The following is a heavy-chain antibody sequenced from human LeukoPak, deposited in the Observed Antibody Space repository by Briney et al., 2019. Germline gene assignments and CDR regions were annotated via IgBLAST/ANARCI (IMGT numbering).Heavy chain of an antibody. CDR3: ARDGNYYYDSSGLFDH. CDR2: IYTSGST. D-gene: IGHD3-22*01. CDR1: GGSISSGSYY. J-gene: IGHJ5*02. Sequence: SETLSLTCTVSGGSISSGSYYWSWIRQPAGKGVEWIGRIYTSGSTNYNPSPKSRVTISVDTSKNQFSLKLSSVTAADTAVYYCARDGNYYYDSSGLFDHWGQGTLVTVSS. V-gene: IGHV4-61*02.